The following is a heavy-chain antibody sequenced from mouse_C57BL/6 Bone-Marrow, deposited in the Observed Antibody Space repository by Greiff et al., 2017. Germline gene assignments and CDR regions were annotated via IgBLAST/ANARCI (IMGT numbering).Heavy chain of an antibody. CDR2: IDPEDGET. Sequence: VQLQQSGAELVKPGASVTLSCTASGFNIKDYYMHWVKQRTEQGLEWIGRIDPEDGETKSAPKFQGKATLTADTSSITAYLQLSSLTSEDTAVYYCARGGVTWFDYWGQGTTLTVSS. CDR1: GFNIKDYY. J-gene: IGHJ2*01. V-gene: IGHV14-2*01. CDR3: ARGGVTWFDY. D-gene: IGHD2-13*01.